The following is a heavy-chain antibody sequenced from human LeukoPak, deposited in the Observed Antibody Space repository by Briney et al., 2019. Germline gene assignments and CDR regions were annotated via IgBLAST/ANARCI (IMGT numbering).Heavy chain of an antibody. CDR3: ARGGRNGLSGYRYYMDV. Sequence: PGGSLRLSCAASGFTFSSYSMNWVRQAPGKGLEWVSSISSSSSYIYYADSVKGRFTISRDNAKNSLYLQMNSLRAEDTAVYYCARGGRNGLSGYRYYMDVWGKGTTVTVSS. V-gene: IGHV3-21*01. D-gene: IGHD3-3*01. CDR1: GFTFSSYS. CDR2: ISSSSSYI. J-gene: IGHJ6*03.